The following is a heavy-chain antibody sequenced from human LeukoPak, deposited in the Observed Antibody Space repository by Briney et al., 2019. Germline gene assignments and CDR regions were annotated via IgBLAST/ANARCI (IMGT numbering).Heavy chain of an antibody. CDR1: GYTLTELF. CDR2: FDPEDGET. V-gene: IGHV1-24*01. Sequence: ASVKVSCKVSGYTLTELFMHWVRQAPGKGLEWMGGFDPEDGETIYAQKFQGRVTMTEDTSPDTAYMELSILRSEDTAVYYCATVGGYSSSWYSDYWGQGTLVTVSS. J-gene: IGHJ4*02. CDR3: ATVGGYSSSWYSDY. D-gene: IGHD6-13*01.